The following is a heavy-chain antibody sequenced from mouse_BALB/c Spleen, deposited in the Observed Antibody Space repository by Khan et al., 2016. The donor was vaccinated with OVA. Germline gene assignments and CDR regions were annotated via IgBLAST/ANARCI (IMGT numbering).Heavy chain of an antibody. CDR1: GYTFTSYV. D-gene: IGHD2-14*01. V-gene: IGHV1S136*01. J-gene: IGHJ2*01. CDR2: IYPYNDDT. Sequence: VQLQQSGPEVVKPGASVKMSCKASGYTFTSYVIHWMKQKPGQALEWIGYIYPYNDDTKYNENFKGKATLTSDKSSSTAYMELRSLTSEDSAFYYCAKNYRYDVYFDYWGQGTTLAVSS. CDR3: AKNYRYDVYFDY.